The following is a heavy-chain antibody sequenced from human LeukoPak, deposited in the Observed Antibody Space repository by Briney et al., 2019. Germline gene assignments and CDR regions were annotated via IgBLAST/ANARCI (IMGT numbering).Heavy chain of an antibody. CDR3: TRDTGCPGGTCYSFYDY. J-gene: IGHJ4*02. CDR2: IKQDGTEK. D-gene: IGHD2-15*01. CDR1: GFTFSNYW. Sequence: GGSLRLSCAASGFTFSNYWMSWVRQAPGKGLEWVANIKQDGTEKYYVDSVKGRFTISTDTAEKSLYLQMNSLRAEDTAVYYCTRDTGCPGGTCYSFYDYWGQGTLVTVSS. V-gene: IGHV3-7*01.